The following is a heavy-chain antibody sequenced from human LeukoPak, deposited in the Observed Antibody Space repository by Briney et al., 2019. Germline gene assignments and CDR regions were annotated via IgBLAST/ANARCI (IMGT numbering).Heavy chain of an antibody. J-gene: IGHJ5*02. D-gene: IGHD3-22*01. CDR1: GFTFSSYW. V-gene: IGHV3-7*01. CDR3: ARFLLPYYYDSSGYYP. CDR2: IKQDGSEK. Sequence: GGSLRLSCAASGFTFSSYWMSWVRQAPGKGLEWVANIKQDGSEKYYVDSVKGRFTISRDNAKNSLYLQMNSLRAEDAAVYYCARFLLPYYYDSSGYYPWGQGTLVTVSS.